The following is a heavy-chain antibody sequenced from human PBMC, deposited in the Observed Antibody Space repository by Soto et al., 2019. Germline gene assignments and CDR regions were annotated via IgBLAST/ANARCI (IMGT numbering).Heavy chain of an antibody. D-gene: IGHD1-26*01. CDR2: IYYTGST. CDR1: GGSIGSSSYY. Sequence: PSETLSLTCTVSGGSIGSSSYYWGWIRQPPGKGLEWIASIYYTGSTYYNPSLKSRVTISVDKSKNQFSLRLKSVTAADTAVYYCADYSGTYNDAFDNWGQGTRVTVSS. CDR3: ADYSGTYNDAFDN. V-gene: IGHV4-39*01. J-gene: IGHJ3*02.